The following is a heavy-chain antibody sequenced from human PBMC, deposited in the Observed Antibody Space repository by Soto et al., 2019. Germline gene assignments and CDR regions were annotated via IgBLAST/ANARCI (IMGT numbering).Heavy chain of an antibody. J-gene: IGHJ3*02. CDR2: IITIFGTA. V-gene: IGHV1-69*13. Sequence: GASVKVSCKASGGTFSSYAITWVRQAPGQGLEWMGGIITIFGTANYAQKFQGRVTITADESTSTAYMELSSLRSEDTAAYYCARSRMATVVIGAFDIWGQGTMVTVSS. CDR1: GGTFSSYA. CDR3: ARSRMATVVIGAFDI. D-gene: IGHD4-17*01.